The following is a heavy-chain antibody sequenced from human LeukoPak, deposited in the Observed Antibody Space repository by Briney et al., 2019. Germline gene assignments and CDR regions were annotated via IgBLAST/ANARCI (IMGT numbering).Heavy chain of an antibody. Sequence: SETLSLTCTVSGGSISSSNYWGWIRQSPGKGLEFIGSIYYIGSTHYNPSLKSRVTISADTSKNQFSLKLSSVTAADTAVYYCARQMEERITIFGVVIDYFDYWGQGTLVTVSS. CDR3: ARQMEERITIFGVVIDYFDY. CDR2: IYYIGST. D-gene: IGHD3-3*01. J-gene: IGHJ4*02. CDR1: GGSISSSNY. V-gene: IGHV4-39*01.